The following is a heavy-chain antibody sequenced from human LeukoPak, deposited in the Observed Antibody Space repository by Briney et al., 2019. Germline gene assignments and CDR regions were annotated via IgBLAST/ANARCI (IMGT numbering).Heavy chain of an antibody. V-gene: IGHV4-59*08. J-gene: IGHJ4*02. CDR3: ARGARSYGLDY. D-gene: IGHD5-18*01. CDR2: IYYSGST. CDR1: GGSISSYY. Sequence: ASETLCLTCTVSGGSISSYYWSWIRQPPGKGLEWIGYIYYSGSTNYNPSLKSRVTISVDTSKNQFSLKLSSVTAADTAVYYCARGARSYGLDYWGQGTLVTVSS.